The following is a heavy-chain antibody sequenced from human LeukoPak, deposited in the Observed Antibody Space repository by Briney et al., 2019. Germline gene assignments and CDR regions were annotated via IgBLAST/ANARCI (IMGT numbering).Heavy chain of an antibody. Sequence: GGSLRLSCAASGFTFSSYDMHWVRQATGRGLEWVSAIGTAGDTYYPGSVKGRFTISRENAKNSLYLQMNSLRAGDTAVYYCARGLGYSYVSDAFDIWGQGTMVTVS. D-gene: IGHD5-18*01. CDR3: ARGLGYSYVSDAFDI. CDR1: GFTFSSYD. J-gene: IGHJ3*02. CDR2: IGTAGDT. V-gene: IGHV3-13*01.